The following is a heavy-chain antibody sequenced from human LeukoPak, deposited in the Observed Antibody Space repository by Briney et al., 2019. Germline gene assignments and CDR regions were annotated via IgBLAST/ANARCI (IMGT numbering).Heavy chain of an antibody. CDR1: GFTFSSYS. D-gene: IGHD3-3*01. CDR3: ARASPGDFWSGYYNTPDY. Sequence: QPGGSLRLSCAASGFTFSSYSMNWVRQAPGKGVEGVSYISSSSSTIYYADSVKGRFTMSGDNSKNSLFLQMNTLRAEDMAVYYCARASPGDFWSGYYNTPDYWGQGTLVTVST. V-gene: IGHV3-48*01. J-gene: IGHJ4*02. CDR2: ISSSSSTI.